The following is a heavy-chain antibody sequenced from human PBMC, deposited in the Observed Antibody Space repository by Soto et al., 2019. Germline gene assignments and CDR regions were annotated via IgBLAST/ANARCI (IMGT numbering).Heavy chain of an antibody. J-gene: IGHJ6*02. V-gene: IGHV3-48*02. CDR3: ARRITMVRGPYYYYAMDV. CDR1: GFTFSSHT. D-gene: IGHD3-10*01. CDR2: ITSTSSTK. Sequence: GGSLRLSCAASGFTFSSHTMNWVRQAPGQGLEWISYITSTSSTKNYADSVKGRFTISRDNANNSLYLQMNSLRDEVTAVYYCARRITMVRGPYYYYAMDVWGQGTTVTVSS.